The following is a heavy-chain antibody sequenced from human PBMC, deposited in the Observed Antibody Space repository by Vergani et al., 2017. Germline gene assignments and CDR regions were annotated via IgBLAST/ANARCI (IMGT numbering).Heavy chain of an antibody. CDR2: IWYDGSNK. CDR1: GFTFSSYG. CDR3: ARGAWWGGGGGGY. D-gene: IGHD2-15*01. Sequence: QVQLVESGGGVVQPGRSLRLSCAASGFTFSSYGMHWVRQAPGKGLEWVAVIWYDGSNKYYADSVKGRFTISRDNSKNTLYLQMNSLRAEDTAVYYCARGAWWGGGGGGYWGQGTLVTVSS. J-gene: IGHJ4*02. V-gene: IGHV3-33*01.